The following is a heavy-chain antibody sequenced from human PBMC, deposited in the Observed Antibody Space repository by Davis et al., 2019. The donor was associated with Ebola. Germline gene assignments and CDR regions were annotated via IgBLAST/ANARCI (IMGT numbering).Heavy chain of an antibody. V-gene: IGHV5-51*01. CDR2: INPGDCDT. Sequence: GESLKISCKGSGYSFTSYWIGWVRQMPGKGLEWMGTINPGDCDTYYRPSFQGQVTISADKSISTAYLQWSSLKASDTAMYYCARHRDAMYSGSYYYYYGMDVWGQGTTVTFSS. J-gene: IGHJ6*02. CDR1: GYSFTSYW. CDR3: ARHRDAMYSGSYYYYYGMDV. D-gene: IGHD1-26*01.